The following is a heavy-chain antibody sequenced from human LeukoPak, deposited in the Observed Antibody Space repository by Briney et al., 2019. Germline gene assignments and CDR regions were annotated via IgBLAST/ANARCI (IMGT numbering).Heavy chain of an antibody. V-gene: IGHV1-8*01. D-gene: IGHD3-22*01. CDR2: MNPHSGST. J-gene: IGHJ5*02. CDR1: GYTFTSYN. CDR3: ARLHYDSSGYEP. Sequence: ASVEVSCKASGYTFTSYNIIWVRQATGQGLEWMGWMNPHSGSTGYAQNFQGRVTMTRNTSNSTAYMELSSLRSEDTAVYYCARLHYDSSGYEPWGQGTLVTVSS.